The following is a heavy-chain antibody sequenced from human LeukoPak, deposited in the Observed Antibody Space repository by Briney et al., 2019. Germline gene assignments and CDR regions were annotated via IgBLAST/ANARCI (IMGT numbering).Heavy chain of an antibody. V-gene: IGHV3-23*01. CDR3: AKFYDILTGDIDY. CDR1: GFTFSGYA. D-gene: IGHD3-9*01. Sequence: GGSLRLSCAASGFTFSGYAMSWVRQSPGKGLEWVSAISGGGGTTYYAYYADAVKGRFTISRDNSKNTLYLLMNSLRAEDTAVYYCAKFYDILTGDIDYWGQGTLVTVSS. CDR2: ISGGGGTTYYA. J-gene: IGHJ4*02.